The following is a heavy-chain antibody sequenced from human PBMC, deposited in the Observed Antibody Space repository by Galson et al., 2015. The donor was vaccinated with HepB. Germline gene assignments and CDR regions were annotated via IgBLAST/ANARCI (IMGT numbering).Heavy chain of an antibody. CDR2: IYYSGYT. Sequence: ETLSLTCTVSGDSISSSSYYWGWIRLPPGKGLEWIGSIYYSGYTYYNPSLKSRVTISVDTSKNQFSLKLSSVTAADTAVYYCASSVDTAIVYGMDVWGQGTTVTVSS. J-gene: IGHJ6*02. D-gene: IGHD5-18*01. CDR3: ASSVDTAIVYGMDV. V-gene: IGHV4-39*01. CDR1: GDSISSSSYY.